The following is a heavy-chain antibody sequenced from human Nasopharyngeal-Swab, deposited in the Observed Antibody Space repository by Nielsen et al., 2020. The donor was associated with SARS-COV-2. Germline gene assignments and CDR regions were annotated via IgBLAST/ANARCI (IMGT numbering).Heavy chain of an antibody. CDR1: GYIFTSYW. CDR3: ASPAIAVAGTGDYGMDV. CDR2: IYPGDSDT. J-gene: IGHJ6*02. V-gene: IGHV5-51*01. D-gene: IGHD6-19*01. Sequence: GESLKISCKGSGYIFTSYWIGWVRQMPGKGLEWMGIIYPGDSDTRYSPSFQGQVTISADKSISTAYLQWSSLKASDTAMYYCASPAIAVAGTGDYGMDVWGQGTTVTVSS.